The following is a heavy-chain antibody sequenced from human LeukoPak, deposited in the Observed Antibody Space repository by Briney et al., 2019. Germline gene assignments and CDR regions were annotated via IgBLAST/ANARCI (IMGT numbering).Heavy chain of an antibody. Sequence: GGSLRLSCSASGFTFTNYGMRWVRQAPGKGLEWVSGLSGSGDGQFYADSVEGRFTISRDIFNNIWYLQMNSLRAEDTAVYYCAKGCQCPSGLSSWFDPRGQGTLVAVSS. CDR2: LSGSGDGQ. V-gene: IGHV3-23*01. CDR3: AKGCQCPSGLSSWFDP. CDR1: GFTFTNYG. D-gene: IGHD1-14*01. J-gene: IGHJ5*02.